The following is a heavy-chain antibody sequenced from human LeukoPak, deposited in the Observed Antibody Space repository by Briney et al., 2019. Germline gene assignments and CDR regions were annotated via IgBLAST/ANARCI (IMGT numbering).Heavy chain of an antibody. CDR2: ISYDGSNK. J-gene: IGHJ4*02. V-gene: IGHV3-30-3*01. CDR1: GFTFSSYA. D-gene: IGHD1-26*01. Sequence: GGSLRPSRAASGFTFSSYAMHWVRQAPGKGLEWVAVISYDGSNKYYADSVKGRFTISRDNSKNTLYLQMNSPRAEDTAVYYCARVGSGSYYYFDYWGQGTLVTVSS. CDR3: ARVGSGSYYYFDY.